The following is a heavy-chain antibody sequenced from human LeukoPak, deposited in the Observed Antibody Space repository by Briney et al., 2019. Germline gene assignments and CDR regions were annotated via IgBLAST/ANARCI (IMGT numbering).Heavy chain of an antibody. CDR2: ITDTGGVT. J-gene: IGHJ6*02. CDR1: GFTFSSYT. D-gene: IGHD3-3*01. Sequence: GGSLRLSCAASGFTFSSYTMSWVRQAPGKGLEWVSSITDTGGVTYYADSVTGRVTISRDNSNNTLYLQMNSLRAEDTAVYYCARDLQPYYDFWSGYYLIGGSRDRGYRGAHEYGMDVWGQGTTVTVSS. CDR3: ARDLQPYYDFWSGYYLIGGSRDRGYRGAHEYGMDV. V-gene: IGHV3-23*01.